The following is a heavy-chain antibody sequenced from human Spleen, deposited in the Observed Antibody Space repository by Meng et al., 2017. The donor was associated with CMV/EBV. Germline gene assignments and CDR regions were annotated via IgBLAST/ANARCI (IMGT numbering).Heavy chain of an antibody. Sequence: SCAVYGGSFSGYYWSWIRQPPGKGLEWIGEINHSGSTNYNPSLKSRVTISVDTSKNQFSLKLSSVTAADTAVYYCAGQYCTSTSCVDYWGQGTLVTVSS. J-gene: IGHJ4*02. V-gene: IGHV4-34*01. CDR3: AGQYCTSTSCVDY. CDR2: INHSGST. CDR1: GGSFSGYY. D-gene: IGHD2-2*01.